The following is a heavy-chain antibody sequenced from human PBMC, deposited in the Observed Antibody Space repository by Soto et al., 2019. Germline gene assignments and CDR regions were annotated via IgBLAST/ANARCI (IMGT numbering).Heavy chain of an antibody. V-gene: IGHV4-39*01. CDR3: RRPGGDFVPPSDY. D-gene: IGHD2-21*02. Sequence: SVTLSLTCSVSGASLDTSAYYRAWIRQPPGKGLEWPGSIFYSGTAYYSPSRAGRVPVSADTSKSLFSVNLDSVAAADTAVSFCRRPGGDFVPPSDYWGPGTLVSVSS. CDR1: GASLDTSAYY. J-gene: IGHJ4*02. CDR2: IFYSGTA.